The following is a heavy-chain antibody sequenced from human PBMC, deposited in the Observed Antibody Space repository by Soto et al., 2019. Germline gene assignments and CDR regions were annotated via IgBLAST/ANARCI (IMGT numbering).Heavy chain of an antibody. Sequence: STVSGGNIRGRGYHRSRNRKHPGKGLEWIGYIYYSGTTYDTPSLKGRVTVSVDTSKNQCSLKLSSVSAADTALYFCARCSRVVVPAPGFDPWGRGSLVTGSS. D-gene: IGHD2-15*01. CDR1: GGNIRGRGYH. J-gene: IGHJ5*02. CDR2: IYYSGTT. CDR3: ARCSRVVVPAPGFDP. V-gene: IGHV4-31*03.